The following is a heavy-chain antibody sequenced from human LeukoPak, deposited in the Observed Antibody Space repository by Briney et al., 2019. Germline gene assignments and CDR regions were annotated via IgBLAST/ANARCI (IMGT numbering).Heavy chain of an antibody. CDR3: ARGSSLHYYDSSGYLSPWIVD. V-gene: IGHV3-21*01. CDR2: ISSSSSYI. Sequence: PGGSLRLSCAASGFTFSSYSMNWVRQAPGKGLEWVSSISSSSSYIYYADSVKGRFTISRDNAKNSLYLQMNSLRAEDTAVYYCARGSSLHYYDSSGYLSPWIVDWGQGTLVTVSS. D-gene: IGHD3-22*01. CDR1: GFTFSSYS. J-gene: IGHJ4*02.